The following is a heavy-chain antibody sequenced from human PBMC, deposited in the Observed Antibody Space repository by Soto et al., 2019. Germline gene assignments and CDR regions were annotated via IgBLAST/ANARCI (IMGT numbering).Heavy chain of an antibody. J-gene: IGHJ4*02. V-gene: IGHV1-18*04. CDR2: ISAYNGNT. Sequence: GASVKVSCKASGYTFTSYYMHWVRQAPGQGLEWMGWISAYNGNTNYAQKLQGRVTMTTDTSTSTAYMELRSLRSDDTAVYYCARDRALYSGYDWVDVPDPRFDYWGQGTLVTVSS. CDR3: ARDRALYSGYDWVDVPDPRFDY. CDR1: GYTFTSYY. D-gene: IGHD5-12*01.